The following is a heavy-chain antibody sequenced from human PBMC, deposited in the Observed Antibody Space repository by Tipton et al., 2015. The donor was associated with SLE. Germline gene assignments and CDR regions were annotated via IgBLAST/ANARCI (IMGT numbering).Heavy chain of an antibody. CDR3: ARRKYYYMDV. V-gene: IGHV4-38-2*01. CDR1: GYSISSGYY. CDR2: TYHSGSI. Sequence: TLSLTCSVSGYSISSGYYWGWIRQPPGKGLEWIGNTYHSGSIYQNPSLKGRVTISVDTSKNQFSLNLNLVTAADTAIYYCARRKYYYMDVWGKGATVTVSS. J-gene: IGHJ6*03.